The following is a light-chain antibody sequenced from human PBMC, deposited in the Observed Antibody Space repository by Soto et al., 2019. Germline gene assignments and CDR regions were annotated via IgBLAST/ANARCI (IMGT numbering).Light chain of an antibody. Sequence: EIVMTQSPATLSVSPGERATLSCRASQSVRDNLAWYQQKPGQAPGLLIYGASIRATGISARFSGSGSGTXXXLTXXSLXXXXXXXYYCHQYNNWPLTFGPGTKVDIK. CDR3: HQYNNWPLT. V-gene: IGKV3-15*01. CDR1: QSVRDN. CDR2: GAS. J-gene: IGKJ3*01.